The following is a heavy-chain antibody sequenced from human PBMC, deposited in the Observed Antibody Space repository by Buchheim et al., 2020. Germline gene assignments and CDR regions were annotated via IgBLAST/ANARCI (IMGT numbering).Heavy chain of an antibody. D-gene: IGHD4/OR15-4a*01. J-gene: IGHJ4*02. CDR3: ARASGRGANPYYFDY. CDR1: AYSFSTSW. CDR2: IYPDDSDA. V-gene: IGHV5-51*01. Sequence: EVQMVQSGSEVQKPGGSLKISCKGSAYSFSTSWIGWVRQLPGKGLEWMGIIYPDDSDARYSPSFQGQVTIPADKAISNASPQWTSLRTSDTAIYFCARASGRGANPYYFDYWGQGTL.